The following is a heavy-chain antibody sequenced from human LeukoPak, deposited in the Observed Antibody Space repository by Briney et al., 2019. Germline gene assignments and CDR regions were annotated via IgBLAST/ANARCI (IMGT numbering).Heavy chain of an antibody. Sequence: GGSLRLTCVASGFRFGRDWISWVRQAPGKGLEWVACVKQDGTEKNYVVSVWGRFTVSVDNGKNSLYLQMNSLRAEDTAKYYCATLDSTKSVLWGRGTAVIISS. CDR3: ATLDSTKSVL. CDR1: GFRFGRDW. V-gene: IGHV3-7*01. D-gene: IGHD2-2*01. J-gene: IGHJ1*01. CDR2: VKQDGTEK.